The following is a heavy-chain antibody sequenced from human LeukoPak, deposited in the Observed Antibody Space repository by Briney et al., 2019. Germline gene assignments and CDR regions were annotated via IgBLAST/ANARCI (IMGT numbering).Heavy chain of an antibody. D-gene: IGHD3-22*01. CDR3: ARYYYDSSGRGDNWFDP. J-gene: IGHJ5*02. V-gene: IGHV4-34*01. CDR2: INHSGST. CDR1: GGSFSGYY. Sequence: SETLSLTCAVYGGSFSGYYWSWIRQPPGKGLEWIGEINHSGSTYYNPSLKSRVTISVDTSKNQFSLKLSSVTAADTAVYYCARYYYDSSGRGDNWFDPWGQGTLVTVSS.